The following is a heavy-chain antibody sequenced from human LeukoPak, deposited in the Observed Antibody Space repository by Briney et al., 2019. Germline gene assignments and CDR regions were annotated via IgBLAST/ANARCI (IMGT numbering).Heavy chain of an antibody. CDR3: AKDHQNYDFWSGYHYYFDY. CDR1: GFSFNVYA. D-gene: IGHD3-3*01. CDR2: ITASGGYT. Sequence: GGSLRLSCTASGFSFNVYAMNWVRQAPGKGLEWVAGITASGGYTYYSDPVKGRFTLSRDNSKNMLYLQMDSLRAEDTAVYYCAKDHQNYDFWSGYHYYFDYWGQGTLVTVSS. J-gene: IGHJ4*02. V-gene: IGHV3-23*01.